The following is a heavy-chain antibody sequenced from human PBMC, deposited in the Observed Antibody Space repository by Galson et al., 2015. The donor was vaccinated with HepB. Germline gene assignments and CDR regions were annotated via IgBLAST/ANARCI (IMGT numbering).Heavy chain of an antibody. Sequence: SVKVSCKASGYTFTGYYMHWVRQAPGQGLEWMGWINPNSGGTNYAQKFQGWVAMTRDTSISTAYMELSWLRSDDTAVYYCVLFHYYHDAFDIWGQGTMVTVSS. D-gene: IGHD3-22*01. V-gene: IGHV1-2*04. CDR1: GYTFTGYY. J-gene: IGHJ3*02. CDR3: VLFHYYHDAFDI. CDR2: INPNSGGT.